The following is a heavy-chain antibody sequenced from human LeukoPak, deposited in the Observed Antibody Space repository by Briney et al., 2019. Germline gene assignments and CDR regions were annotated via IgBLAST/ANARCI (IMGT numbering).Heavy chain of an antibody. Sequence: PGGSLRLSCAASGFTFSSYWMHWVRQPPGKGLGGSSRINSDGSTTSYADSVKGRFTISRDNAKNTLYLQMNRLRAEDTAVYYCARGSGSAWGYAFDIWGQGTMVTVSS. J-gene: IGHJ3*02. CDR1: GFTFSSYW. CDR3: ARGSGSAWGYAFDI. D-gene: IGHD6-19*01. V-gene: IGHV3-74*01. CDR2: INSDGSTT.